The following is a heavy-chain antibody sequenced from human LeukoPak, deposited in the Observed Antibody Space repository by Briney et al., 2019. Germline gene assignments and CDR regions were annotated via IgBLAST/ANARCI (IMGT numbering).Heavy chain of an antibody. V-gene: IGHV3-7*01. CDR3: ARVGHSSDH. J-gene: IGHJ4*02. CDR1: GFTCIKYW. CDR2: INRDGSEK. D-gene: IGHD3-22*01. Sequence: GGSLSLSRAAVSGFTCIKYWMSWVRPAPGKGLEWVANINRDGSEKYYLDSVKGRLTISSDNAKNSLYLQMDSLGVDDTVVCYCARVGHSSDHWGQGTLVTVPS.